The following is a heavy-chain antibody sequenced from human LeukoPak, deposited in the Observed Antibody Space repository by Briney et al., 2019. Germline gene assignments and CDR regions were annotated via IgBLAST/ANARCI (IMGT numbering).Heavy chain of an antibody. D-gene: IGHD3-3*01. V-gene: IGHV5-51*01. CDR3: ARHEVGGDSSSGYEFYYYMDV. J-gene: IGHJ6*03. Sequence: GESLKISFKTSGYSFTNYWIGWVRQMPGKGLEWMGIIYPGDSDTKYSPSFQGQVTISVDESISTAYLQWSSLKASDTATYYCARHEVGGDSSSGYEFYYYMDVWGKGTTVTVSS. CDR2: IYPGDSDT. CDR1: GYSFTNYW.